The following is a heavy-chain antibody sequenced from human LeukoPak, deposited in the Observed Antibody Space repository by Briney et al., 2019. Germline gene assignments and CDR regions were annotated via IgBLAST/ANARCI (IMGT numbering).Heavy chain of an antibody. CDR3: ARAWRISGSYSGFAY. V-gene: IGHV1-69*05. CDR1: GGTFSSYA. J-gene: IGHJ4*02. CDR2: IIPIFGTA. Sequence: ASVKVSCKASGGTFSSYAISWVRQAPGQGLEWMGRIIPIFGTANYAQKFQGRVTITTDESTSTAYMELSSLRSDDTAVYYCARAWRISGSYSGFAYWGQGTLVTVSS. D-gene: IGHD1-26*01.